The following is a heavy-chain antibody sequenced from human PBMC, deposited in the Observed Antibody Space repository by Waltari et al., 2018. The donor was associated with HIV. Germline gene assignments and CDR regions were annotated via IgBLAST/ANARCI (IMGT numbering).Heavy chain of an antibody. CDR1: GYTLTELS. CDR2: FDPEDGET. V-gene: IGHV1-24*01. Sequence: QVQLVQSGAEVKKPGASVKVSCKVSGYTLTELSMHWVRQAPGKGITWMGGFDPEDGETIYAQKFQGRVTMTEDTSTDTAYMELSSLRSEDTAVYYCATDILGYCSSTSCLTHASPYWGQGTLVTVSS. D-gene: IGHD2-2*01. J-gene: IGHJ4*02. CDR3: ATDILGYCSSTSCLTHASPY.